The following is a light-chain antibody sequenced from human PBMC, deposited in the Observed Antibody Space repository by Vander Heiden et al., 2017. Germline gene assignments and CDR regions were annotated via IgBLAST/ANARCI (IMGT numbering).Light chain of an antibody. CDR1: QSVSNSY. V-gene: IGKV3-20*01. J-gene: IGKJ1*01. CDR3: QQYGTLPRT. CDR2: GAS. Sequence: EIVLAQSPGTLSLSPGERATLSCRASQSVSNSYLAWYQQKPGQAPRLLIFGASRRATGIPDRFSGSGSGTDFTLTISRLEPEDFAVYYCQQYGTLPRTFGQGTKVEIK.